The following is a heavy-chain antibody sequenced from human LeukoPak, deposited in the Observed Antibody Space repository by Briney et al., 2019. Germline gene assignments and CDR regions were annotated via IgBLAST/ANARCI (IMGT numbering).Heavy chain of an antibody. V-gene: IGHV3-21*01. J-gene: IGHJ3*02. CDR3: AKAKQWLDDAFDI. Sequence: GGSLRLSCAASGFNFSTYSTKWVRQAPGKGLEWVSSISSSASFIYYADSVKGRFTISRDNAKNSLYLQMNSLRADDTAVYYCAKAKQWLDDAFDIWGQGTMVTVSS. CDR2: ISSSASFI. CDR1: GFNFSTYS. D-gene: IGHD6-19*01.